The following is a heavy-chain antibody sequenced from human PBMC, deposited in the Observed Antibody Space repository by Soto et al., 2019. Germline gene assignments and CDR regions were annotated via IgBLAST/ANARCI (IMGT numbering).Heavy chain of an antibody. J-gene: IGHJ3*02. V-gene: IGHV1-69*06. CDR1: GGTFSGYT. CDR3: ARDETQGITVMVVAKSHAFII. Sequence: QVQLLQSGAEVKKSGSSVKVSCKASGGTFSGYTISWVRQAPGQGLEWMGGIIPISGTTNYAQKFQGRVTIMADKSTSTAYMELSSLRSEDTAVYYCARDETQGITVMVVAKSHAFIIWGQGTLVTVSS. CDR2: IIPISGTT. D-gene: IGHD3-22*01.